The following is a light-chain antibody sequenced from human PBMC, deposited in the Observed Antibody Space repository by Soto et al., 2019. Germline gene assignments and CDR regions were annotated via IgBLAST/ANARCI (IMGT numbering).Light chain of an antibody. V-gene: IGKV3-20*01. CDR2: GAS. CDR1: QSVSSSY. J-gene: IGKJ4*01. Sequence: EIGLTQSPGTLSLSPGERATLSCRASQSVSSSYLAWYQQKPGQAPRLLIYGASSRATGIPDRFSGSGSGTDFTLTISRLEPEDFAVYYCQQYGSSPQTFGGGTKVEIK. CDR3: QQYGSSPQT.